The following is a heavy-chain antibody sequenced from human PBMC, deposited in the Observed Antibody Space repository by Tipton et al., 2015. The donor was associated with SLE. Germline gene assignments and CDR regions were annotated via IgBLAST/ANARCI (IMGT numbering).Heavy chain of an antibody. J-gene: IGHJ4*02. Sequence: SLRLSCAASGFTFSSYGMHWVRQAPGKGLEWVAVISYDGSNKYYADSVKGRFTISRDNSKNTLYLQMNSLRAEDTALYYCAKEGLAVAGNFDYWGQGTLVTVSS. V-gene: IGHV3-30*19. D-gene: IGHD6-19*01. CDR3: AKEGLAVAGNFDY. CDR2: ISYDGSNK. CDR1: GFTFSSYG.